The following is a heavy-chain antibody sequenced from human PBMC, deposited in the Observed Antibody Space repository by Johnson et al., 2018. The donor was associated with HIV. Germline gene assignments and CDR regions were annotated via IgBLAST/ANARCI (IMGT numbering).Heavy chain of an antibody. V-gene: IGHV3-66*01. D-gene: IGHD5-24*01. Sequence: VQLVESGGGLVRPGGSLRLSCVASGFAVSGYYMSWVRQAPGKGLEWVSVLFSGDTTYYADSVNGRFTISRDNSKNTLYLQMNSLRAEDMAVYYCARACRDGYTCDVFDIWGQWTLVTVSS. CDR1: GFAVSGYY. CDR3: ARACRDGYTCDVFDI. J-gene: IGHJ3*02. CDR2: LFSGDTT.